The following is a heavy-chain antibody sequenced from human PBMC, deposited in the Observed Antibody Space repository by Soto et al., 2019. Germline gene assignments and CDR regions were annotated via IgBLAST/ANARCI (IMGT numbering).Heavy chain of an antibody. Sequence: GGSLRLSCAASGFTFSNAWMNWVRQAPGKGLEWVGRIKSKTDGGTTDYAAPVKGRFTISRDDSKNTLYLQMNSLKTEDTAVYYCTTVPAVAGTVWVDYYYYGMDVWDQGTTVTVSS. CDR3: TTVPAVAGTVWVDYYYYGMDV. V-gene: IGHV3-15*07. D-gene: IGHD6-19*01. J-gene: IGHJ6*02. CDR2: IKSKTDGGTT. CDR1: GFTFSNAW.